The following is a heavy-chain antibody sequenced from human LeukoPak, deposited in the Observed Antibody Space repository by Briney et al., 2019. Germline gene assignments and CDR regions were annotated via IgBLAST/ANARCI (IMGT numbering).Heavy chain of an antibody. Sequence: ASMKVSCKASGYTFTSYGISWVRQAPGQGLEWMGWISAYNGNTNYAQKLQGRVTMTTDTSTSTAYMELRSLRSDDTAVYYCARGEGGDYTDPYYFDYWGQGTLVTVSS. D-gene: IGHD4-17*01. J-gene: IGHJ4*02. CDR1: GYTFTSYG. V-gene: IGHV1-18*01. CDR2: ISAYNGNT. CDR3: ARGEGGDYTDPYYFDY.